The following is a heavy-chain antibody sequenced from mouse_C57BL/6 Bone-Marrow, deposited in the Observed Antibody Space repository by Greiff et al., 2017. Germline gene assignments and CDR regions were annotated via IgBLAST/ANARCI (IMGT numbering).Heavy chain of an antibody. CDR3: ARDKGAYGNFWFAY. CDR1: GFTFSSYA. V-gene: IGHV5-4*01. Sequence: DVMLVESGGGLVKPGGSLKLSCAASGFTFSSYAMSWVRQTPEKRLEWVATISDGGSYTYYPDNVKGRFTISRDNAKNNLYLQMSHLKSEDTAMYYCARDKGAYGNFWFAYWGQGTLVTVSA. CDR2: ISDGGSYT. D-gene: IGHD2-1*01. J-gene: IGHJ3*01.